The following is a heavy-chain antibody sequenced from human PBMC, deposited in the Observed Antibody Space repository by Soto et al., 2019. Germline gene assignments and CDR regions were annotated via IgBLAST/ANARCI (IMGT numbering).Heavy chain of an antibody. CDR1: GYSISSGYY. D-gene: IGHD3-22*01. J-gene: IGHJ4*02. CDR3: ACYYDSSGYSLPVDY. Sequence: PSETLSLTCAVSGYSISSGYYWGWIRQPPGKGLEWIGSIYHSGSTYYNPSLKSRVTISVDTSKNQFSLKLSSVTAADTAVYYCACYYDSSGYSLPVDYWGQGTLVTVS. V-gene: IGHV4-38-2*01. CDR2: IYHSGST.